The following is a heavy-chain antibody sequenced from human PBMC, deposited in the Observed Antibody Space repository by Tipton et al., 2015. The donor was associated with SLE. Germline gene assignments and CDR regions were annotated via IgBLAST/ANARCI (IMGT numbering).Heavy chain of an antibody. CDR1: GGSFSGYY. CDR2: INHSGST. D-gene: IGHD2-15*01. Sequence: TLSLTCAVYGGSFSGYYWSWIRQSPGKGLEWIGEINHSGSTNYNPSLKSRVTISVDTSKNQFSLKLSSVTAADTAVYYCASSLGSSYWFDYWGQGTLVTVSS. CDR3: ASSLGSSYWFDY. V-gene: IGHV4-34*01. J-gene: IGHJ4*02.